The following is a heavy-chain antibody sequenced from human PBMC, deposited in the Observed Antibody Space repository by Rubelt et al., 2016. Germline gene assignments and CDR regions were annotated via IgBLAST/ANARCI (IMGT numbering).Heavy chain of an antibody. CDR1: GDSVSSDSAA. Sequence: QVQLQQSGPGLVKPSQTLSLTCAISGDSVSSDSAAWSWIRQSPSRGLEWLGRTYYRSKWYNDYAVSVKSRITINPDTSKNQFTLHLNSVTPDDTAVYYCARGVIRYFDIWGQGTMVTVSS. CDR2: TYYRSKWYN. D-gene: IGHD3-9*01. J-gene: IGHJ3*02. CDR3: ARGVIRYFDI. V-gene: IGHV6-1*01.